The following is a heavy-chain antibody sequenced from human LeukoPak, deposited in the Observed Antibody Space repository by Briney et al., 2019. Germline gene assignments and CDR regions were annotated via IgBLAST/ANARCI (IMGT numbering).Heavy chain of an antibody. D-gene: IGHD1-26*01. CDR1: GFSFSTYA. V-gene: IGHV3-33*01. J-gene: IGHJ4*02. CDR2: IWHDGSIE. Sequence: GGSLRLSCTASGFSFSTYAMHWVRQAPGKGLEWVAVIWHDGSIEYYDASVKGRFTISRDISKNTLFLQMISLRAEDTAVYYCARDLGYYRADYWGQGTLVTVSS. CDR3: ARDLGYYRADY.